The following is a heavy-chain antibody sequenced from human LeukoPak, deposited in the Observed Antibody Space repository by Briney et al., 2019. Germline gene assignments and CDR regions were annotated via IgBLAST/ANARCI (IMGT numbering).Heavy chain of an antibody. CDR3: AGSDRSSWYFPNAFDI. CDR1: GGSISSYY. CDR2: IYYSGST. Sequence: SETLSLTCTVSGGSISSYYWSWIRQPPGKGLEWIGYIYYSGSTNYSPSLESRVTISVDRSKNQFSLRLSSVTAADTAVYYCAGSDRSSWYFPNAFDIWGQGTMVTVSS. V-gene: IGHV4-59*01. D-gene: IGHD6-13*01. J-gene: IGHJ3*02.